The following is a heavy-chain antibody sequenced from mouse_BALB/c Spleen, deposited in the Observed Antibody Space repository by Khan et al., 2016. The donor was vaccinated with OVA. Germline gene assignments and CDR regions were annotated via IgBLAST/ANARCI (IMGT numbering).Heavy chain of an antibody. CDR1: GFALTNYG. Sequence: VQLKQSGPGLVAPSQSLSITCTISGFALTNYGVHWVRQPPGKGLEWLVLMWGDGSTTYNSALKSRLTISKDNSKSQVFLKVNSLQTDDTAMYFCARQPYYHYNVMDYWGQGTSGTVSS. D-gene: IGHD2-10*01. CDR3: ARQPYYHYNVMDY. CDR2: MWGDGST. V-gene: IGHV2-6-1*01. J-gene: IGHJ4*01.